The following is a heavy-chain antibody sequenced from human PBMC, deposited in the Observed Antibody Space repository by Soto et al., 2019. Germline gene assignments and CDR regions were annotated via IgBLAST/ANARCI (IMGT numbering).Heavy chain of an antibody. CDR2: VTSSPSAM. V-gene: IGHV3-21*01. CDR3: AREADFASSGYVLDY. D-gene: IGHD3-22*01. Sequence: PGGSLRLSCAASGFTFSGFSMNWVRQAPGKGLEWVSSVTSSPSAMFYADSVKGRFTISRDDAKDSLFLQMSSLRADDTAVYYCAREADFASSGYVLDYWGLGTLVTVYS. J-gene: IGHJ4*02. CDR1: GFTFSGFS.